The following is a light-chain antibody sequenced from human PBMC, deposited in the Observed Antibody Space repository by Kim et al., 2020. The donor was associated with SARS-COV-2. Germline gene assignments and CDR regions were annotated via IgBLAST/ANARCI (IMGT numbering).Light chain of an antibody. J-gene: IGKJ4*01. CDR2: DAS. V-gene: IGKV3-11*01. CDR3: QQRNSWPPAVT. Sequence: PGARATPSCWARPSFYTYLAWYPPSPGQAPRPLVYDASNRANGVPDRFSGSGSGTDFTLTISSLEPEDFSTYYCQQRNSWPPAVTFGGGTKVDIK. CDR1: PSFYTY.